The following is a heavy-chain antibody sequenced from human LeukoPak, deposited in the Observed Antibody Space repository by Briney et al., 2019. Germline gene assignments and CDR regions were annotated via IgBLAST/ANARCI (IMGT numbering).Heavy chain of an antibody. J-gene: IGHJ4*02. CDR3: ARGGYTYGVRPF. Sequence: GGSLRLSCAASGFTFSSYWMSWVRQAPGKGLEWVANIKQDGSDKYYVDSVKGPFTISRDNAKNSLYLQMNSLSAEDTAVYYCARGGYTYGVRPFWDQGTLVTVSS. D-gene: IGHD5-18*01. V-gene: IGHV3-7*01. CDR1: GFTFSSYW. CDR2: IKQDGSDK.